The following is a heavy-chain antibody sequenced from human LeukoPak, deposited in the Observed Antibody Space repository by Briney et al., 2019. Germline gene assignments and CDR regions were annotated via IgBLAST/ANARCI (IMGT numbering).Heavy chain of an antibody. CDR3: AKESYVYYMDV. V-gene: IGHV3-30*18. D-gene: IGHD3-16*01. Sequence: HPGGSLRLSCAASGFTFSSYGMHWVRQAPGKGLEWVAVISYDGSNKYYADSVKGRFTISRDNSKNTLYLQMNSLRAEDTAVYYCAKESYVYYMDVWGKGTTVTVSS. J-gene: IGHJ6*03. CDR2: ISYDGSNK. CDR1: GFTFSSYG.